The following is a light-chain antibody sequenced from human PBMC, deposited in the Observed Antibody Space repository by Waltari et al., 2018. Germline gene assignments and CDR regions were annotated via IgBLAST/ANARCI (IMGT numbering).Light chain of an antibody. V-gene: IGKV1-16*02. Sequence: DIQMTQSPSSVSASVGDRVTITCRASEAISNYLAWFQQKPGKAPKSLLSGASSLQSGVPPNFSGSGSGINFTLTIDSLQSEDFALYYCQQYSSYPLTFGGGTTVEMK. CDR1: EAISNY. J-gene: IGKJ4*01. CDR3: QQYSSYPLT. CDR2: GAS.